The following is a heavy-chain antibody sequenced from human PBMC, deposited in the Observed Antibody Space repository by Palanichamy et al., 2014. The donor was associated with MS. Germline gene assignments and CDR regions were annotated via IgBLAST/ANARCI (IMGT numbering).Heavy chain of an antibody. D-gene: IGHD2-15*01. V-gene: IGHV3-30-3*01. Sequence: QVQLVESGGGVVQPGRSLRLSCAVSGFIFSSYALHWVRQAPGKGLEWVAVISSDGSHKYYADSVKGRFIISRDNSNNTLYLQMNSLRAEDTAVYYCARDIVVVVVANPLFWGQGTLVTVSS. CDR3: ARDIVVVVVANPLF. CDR2: ISSDGSHK. CDR1: GFIFSSYA. J-gene: IGHJ4*02.